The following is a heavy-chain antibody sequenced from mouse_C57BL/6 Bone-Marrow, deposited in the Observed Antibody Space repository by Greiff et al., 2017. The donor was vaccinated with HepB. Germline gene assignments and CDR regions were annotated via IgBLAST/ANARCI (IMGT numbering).Heavy chain of an antibody. Sequence: VKLQESGAELVKPGASVKLSCKASGYTFTEYTIHWVKQRSGQGLEWIGWFYPGSGSIKYNEKFKVKATLTADKSSSTVYMELSRLTSEDSAVYFCARHEARSPWGAYWGQGTRVTVSA. CDR2: FYPGSGSI. CDR3: ARHEARSPWGAY. CDR1: GYTFTEYT. J-gene: IGHJ3*01. V-gene: IGHV1-62-2*01.